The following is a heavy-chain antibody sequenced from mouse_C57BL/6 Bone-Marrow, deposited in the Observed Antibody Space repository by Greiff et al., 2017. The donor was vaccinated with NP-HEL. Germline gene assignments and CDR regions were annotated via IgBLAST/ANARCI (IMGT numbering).Heavy chain of an antibody. Sequence: QVTLKESGPGILQSSQTLSLTCSFSGFSLSTSGMGVSWIRQPSGKGLEWLAHIYWDDDKRYNPSLKSRLTISKDTSRNQVFLKITSVDTADTATYYCARSGEYPYYFDYWGQGTTLTVSS. CDR3: ARSGEYPYYFDY. CDR1: GFSLSTSGMG. D-gene: IGHD5-1*01. V-gene: IGHV8-12*01. CDR2: IYWDDDK. J-gene: IGHJ2*01.